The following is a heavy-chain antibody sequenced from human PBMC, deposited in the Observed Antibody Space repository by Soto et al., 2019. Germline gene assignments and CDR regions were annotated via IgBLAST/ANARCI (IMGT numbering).Heavy chain of an antibody. Sequence: SETLSLTCTVSGGSISSYYWSWIRQPPGKGLEWIGYIYYSGSTNYNPSLKSRVTISVDTSKNQFSLKLSSVTAADTAVYYCARSVASIAVAGKPLDYWGQGNRVTVSS. CDR3: ARSVASIAVAGKPLDY. CDR1: GGSISSYY. D-gene: IGHD6-19*01. V-gene: IGHV4-59*01. J-gene: IGHJ4*02. CDR2: IYYSGST.